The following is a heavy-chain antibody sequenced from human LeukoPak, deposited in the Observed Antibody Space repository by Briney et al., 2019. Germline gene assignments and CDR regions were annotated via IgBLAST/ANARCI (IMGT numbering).Heavy chain of an antibody. CDR3: ARTSRTDYGAFDY. Sequence: PSETLSLTCTVSVGSISSYYWSWIRQPPGKGLEWIGYIYYSGSTNYNPSLKSRVTISVDTSKNQFSLKLSSVTAADTAVYYCARTSRTDYGAFDYWGQGTLVTVSS. CDR2: IYYSGST. CDR1: VGSISSYY. J-gene: IGHJ4*02. D-gene: IGHD4-17*01. V-gene: IGHV4-59*01.